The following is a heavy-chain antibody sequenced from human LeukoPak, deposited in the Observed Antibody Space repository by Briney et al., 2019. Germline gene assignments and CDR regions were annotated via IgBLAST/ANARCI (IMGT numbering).Heavy chain of an antibody. CDR3: ARNAYYHDDSGYYYDY. CDR1: GFTFSNYE. Sequence: GGSLRLSCAGSGFTFSNYEMNWVRQAPGKGLEWVSYISGSGSSIYYVDSVKGRFTISRDNAKNSLYLQMNSLRTEDTAVYYCARNAYYHDDSGYYYDYWGLGTLVTVSS. V-gene: IGHV3-48*03. J-gene: IGHJ4*02. D-gene: IGHD3-22*01. CDR2: ISGSGSSI.